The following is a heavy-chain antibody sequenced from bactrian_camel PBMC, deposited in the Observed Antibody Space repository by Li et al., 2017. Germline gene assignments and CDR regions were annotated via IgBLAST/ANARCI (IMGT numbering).Heavy chain of an antibody. J-gene: IGHJ6*01. CDR3: ASPLADYGPGLFGY. D-gene: IGHD5*01. CDR2: IYTGGGTT. Sequence: HVQLVESGGGSVQAGGSLRLSCSISGHRFSRNCMAWFRQGPGEEREGVASIYTGGGTTYYADSVKGRFTISRDNAKNTVFLQMNSLKPEDTAMYYCASPLADYGPGLFGYWGQGTQVTVS. CDR1: GHRFSRNC. V-gene: IGHV3S1*01.